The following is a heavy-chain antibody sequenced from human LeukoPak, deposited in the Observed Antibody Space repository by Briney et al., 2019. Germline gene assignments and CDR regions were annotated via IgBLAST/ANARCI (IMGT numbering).Heavy chain of an antibody. CDR2: INHSGST. CDR3: ARGVAVAGRLVDY. D-gene: IGHD6-19*01. J-gene: IGHJ4*02. Sequence: SETLSLTCAVYGGSFSGYYWSWIRQPPGKGLEWIGEINHSGSTNYNPSLKSRVTISVDTSKNQFSLKLSSVTAADTAVYYCARGVAVAGRLVDYWGQGTLVTVSS. CDR1: GGSFSGYY. V-gene: IGHV4-34*01.